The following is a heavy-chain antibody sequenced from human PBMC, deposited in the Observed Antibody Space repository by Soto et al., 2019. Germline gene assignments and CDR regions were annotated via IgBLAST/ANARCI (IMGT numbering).Heavy chain of an antibody. Sequence: LGDSLKTSCKGSGYSFTSYWLSWVRPMPGKGLGWMGRIDPSYSYTNYSPSFQAHVTISPDKSISTAYLQWSSLTASDTAMYYWARHGSSGRFQPNYYYYYGMDVWGQGTTVTVSS. CDR3: ARHGSSGRFQPNYYYYYGMDV. D-gene: IGHD6-19*01. CDR1: GYSFTSYW. J-gene: IGHJ6*02. CDR2: IDPSYSYT. V-gene: IGHV5-10-1*01.